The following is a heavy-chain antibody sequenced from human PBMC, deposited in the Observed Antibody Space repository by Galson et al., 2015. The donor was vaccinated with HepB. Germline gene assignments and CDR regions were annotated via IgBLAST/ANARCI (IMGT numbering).Heavy chain of an antibody. D-gene: IGHD3-10*02. J-gene: IGHJ5*02. Sequence: QSGAEVKKPGESLRISCKGSGYSFTSYWISWVRQMPGKGLEWMGRIDPSDSYTNYSPSFQGHVTIAADKSISTAYLQWSSLKASDTAMYYCARQDIYYVFPGRSENWFDPWGQGTLVTVSS. CDR2: IDPSDSYT. V-gene: IGHV5-10-1*01. CDR1: GYSFTSYW. CDR3: ARQDIYYVFPGRSENWFDP.